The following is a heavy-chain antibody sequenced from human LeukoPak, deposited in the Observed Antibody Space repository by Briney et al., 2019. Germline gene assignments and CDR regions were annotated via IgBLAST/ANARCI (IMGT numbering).Heavy chain of an antibody. V-gene: IGHV3-23*01. CDR2: ISVSGNT. Sequence: GGSLRLSCAASGFTLSSYAMSWVRQGPGKGLEWVSAISVSGNTYHADSVKGRFTISRDSSKNTLYLQMNSLRAGDTAVYCCARGSLVHYYGSGSYRIRAGFDSWGQGTLVTVSS. J-gene: IGHJ4*02. D-gene: IGHD3-10*01. CDR1: GFTLSSYA. CDR3: ARGSLVHYYGSGSYRIRAGFDS.